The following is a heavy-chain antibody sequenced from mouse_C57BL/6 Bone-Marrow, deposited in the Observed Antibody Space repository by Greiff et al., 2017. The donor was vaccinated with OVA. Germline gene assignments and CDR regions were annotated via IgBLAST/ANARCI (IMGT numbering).Heavy chain of an antibody. V-gene: IGHV5-17*01. CDR1: GFTFSDYG. CDR3: ARGGRLRGDY. CDR2: ISSGSSTI. Sequence: EVQLVESGGDLVKPGGSLKLSCAASGFTFSDYGMHWVRQAPEKGLEWVAYISSGSSTIYYADTVKGRFTISRDNAKNTLFLQMTSLRSEDTAMYYCARGGRLRGDYWGQGTTLTVSS. D-gene: IGHD3-2*02. J-gene: IGHJ2*01.